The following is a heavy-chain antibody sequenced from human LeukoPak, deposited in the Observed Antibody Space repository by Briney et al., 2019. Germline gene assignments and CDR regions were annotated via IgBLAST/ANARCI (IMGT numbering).Heavy chain of an antibody. CDR1: GFTFSGYG. CDR2: IRYDGSKR. V-gene: IGHV3-30*02. J-gene: IGHJ4*02. Sequence: PGGSLRLSCTASGFTFSGYGMHWVRQAPGKGLEWVAIIRYDGSKRYYADSVKGRFTISRDNAKNTVYLQMNSLRAEDTAVYYCARDRGALDYWGQGTLVTVSS. CDR3: ARDRGALDY.